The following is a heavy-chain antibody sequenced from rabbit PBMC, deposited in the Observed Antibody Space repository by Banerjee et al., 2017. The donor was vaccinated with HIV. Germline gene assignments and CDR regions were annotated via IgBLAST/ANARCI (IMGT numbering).Heavy chain of an antibody. CDR2: INTSSGNT. Sequence: QSLEESGGGLVKPGGTLTLSCTASGFSFSNKYVMCWVRQAPGKGLEWIACINTSSGNTVYASWAKGRFTISRTSWTTVTLQMTSLTAADTATYFCARDSAGREDFNLWGPGPSSPS. CDR1: GFSFSNKYV. CDR3: ARDSAGREDFNL. D-gene: IGHD4-2*01. J-gene: IGHJ4*01. V-gene: IGHV1S40*01.